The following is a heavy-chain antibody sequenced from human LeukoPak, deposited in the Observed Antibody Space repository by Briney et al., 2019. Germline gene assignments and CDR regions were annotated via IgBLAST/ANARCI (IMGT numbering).Heavy chain of an antibody. CDR2: IITDGTST. Sequence: GGSLRLSCAASGFTFSTYWMHWVRQAPGKGLVWVSRIITDGTSTNYADSVKGRFTISRDNGNNTLYLQMNSLRAEDTAVYYCARTIGSKNAFDIWGQGTMVTVSS. D-gene: IGHD3-9*01. CDR3: ARTIGSKNAFDI. CDR1: GFTFSTYW. J-gene: IGHJ3*02. V-gene: IGHV3-74*01.